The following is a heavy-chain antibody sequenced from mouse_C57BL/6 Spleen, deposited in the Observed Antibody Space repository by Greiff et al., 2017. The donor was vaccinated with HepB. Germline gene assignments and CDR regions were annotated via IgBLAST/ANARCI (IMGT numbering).Heavy chain of an antibody. Sequence: LVESGAELVKPGASVKLSCTASGFNIKDYYMHWVKQRTEQGLEWIGRIDPEDGETKYAPKFQGKATITADTSSNTAYLQLSSLTSEDTAVYYCARSLMVRYWYFDVWGTGTTVTVSS. J-gene: IGHJ1*03. CDR3: ARSLMVRYWYFDV. CDR1: GFNIKDYY. D-gene: IGHD2-3*01. V-gene: IGHV14-2*01. CDR2: IDPEDGET.